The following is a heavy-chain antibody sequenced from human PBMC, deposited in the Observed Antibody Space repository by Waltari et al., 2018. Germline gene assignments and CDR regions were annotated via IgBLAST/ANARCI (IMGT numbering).Heavy chain of an antibody. Sequence: EVQLVQSGAEVKKHGEYLTISCKGSGYSFTSYWIGWVRQMPGKGLEWMGIIYPGDSDTRYSPSFQGQVTISADKSISTAYLQWSSLKASDTAMYYCARALDYYYDSSGYYAFDYWGQGTLVTVSS. CDR2: IYPGDSDT. CDR1: GYSFTSYW. J-gene: IGHJ4*02. D-gene: IGHD3-22*01. CDR3: ARALDYYYDSSGYYAFDY. V-gene: IGHV5-51*01.